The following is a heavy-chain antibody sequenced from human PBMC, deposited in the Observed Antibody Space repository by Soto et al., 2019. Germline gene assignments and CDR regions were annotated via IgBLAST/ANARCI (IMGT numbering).Heavy chain of an antibody. CDR2: TSASGGST. CDR1: GFTFTSYA. Sequence: EVQLLESGGGLVQPGGSLRLSCAASGFTFTSYAMSWVRQAPGKGLEWVSATSASGGSTYYADSVKGRFTISRDNSKNTLYLQTINLRAEDTAVYYCAKDQRSGTYGGEFDYWGQGTLVTVSS. D-gene: IGHD1-26*01. CDR3: AKDQRSGTYGGEFDY. V-gene: IGHV3-23*01. J-gene: IGHJ4*02.